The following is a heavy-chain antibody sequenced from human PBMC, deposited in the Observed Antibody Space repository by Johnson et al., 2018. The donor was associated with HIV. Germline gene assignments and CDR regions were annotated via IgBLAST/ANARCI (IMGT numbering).Heavy chain of an antibody. Sequence: MQLVESGGGLIQPGGSLRLSCAASGFTVSSNYMSWVRQAPGKGLEWVSVIYSGGNTYYADSAKGRFTISRDNSKNTLYLEMKSLRAEDTAVYYCANARRFDYSTSFIVDDDLDIWGQGTMVTVSS. CDR2: IYSGGNT. CDR1: GFTVSSNY. D-gene: IGHD6-6*01. J-gene: IGHJ3*02. CDR3: ANARRFDYSTSFIVDDDLDI. V-gene: IGHV3-66*03.